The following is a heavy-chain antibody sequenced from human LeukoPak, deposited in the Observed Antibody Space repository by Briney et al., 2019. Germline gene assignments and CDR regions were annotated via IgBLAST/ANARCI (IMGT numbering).Heavy chain of an antibody. CDR2: ISNDLSTI. V-gene: IGHV3-48*04. CDR1: GFTFSDYR. J-gene: IGHJ4*02. D-gene: IGHD4-17*01. CDR3: ATVHPRYGDYVFGY. Sequence: PGGSLRLSCAASGFTFSDYRMNWVRQAPGKGLEWISYISNDLSTIHYAASVKGRFTISRDNARNSLYLQMDSLRAEDTAVYYCATVHPRYGDYVFGYWGQGTLVTVSS.